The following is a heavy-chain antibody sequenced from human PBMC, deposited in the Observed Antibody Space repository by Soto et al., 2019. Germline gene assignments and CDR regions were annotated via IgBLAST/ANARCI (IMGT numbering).Heavy chain of an antibody. CDR3: AREEGISDWHAFDY. D-gene: IGHD6-19*01. Sequence: QVQLVQSGAEVKKPGASVKVSCKASGYTFTDYGISWVRQAPGHGLEWMGWISTYNGNTIYAQKIQGRVTMTTDTSTSTADVELRSLRSDDTAVYYCAREEGISDWHAFDYWGQGTLVTVSS. CDR2: ISTYNGNT. V-gene: IGHV1-18*04. CDR1: GYTFTDYG. J-gene: IGHJ4*02.